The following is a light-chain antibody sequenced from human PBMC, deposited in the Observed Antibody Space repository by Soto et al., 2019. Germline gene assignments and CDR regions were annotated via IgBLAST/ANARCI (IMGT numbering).Light chain of an antibody. CDR3: SSYTSSSTRV. V-gene: IGLV2-14*01. CDR2: DVS. Sequence: QSALTQPASVSGPPGQSITISCTGTSSDVGGYNYVSWYQQHPGKAPKLMIYDVSNRPSGVSNRFSGSKSGNTASLTISGLQAEDEADYYCSSYTSSSTRVFGGGTKLPVL. J-gene: IGLJ2*01. CDR1: SSDVGGYNY.